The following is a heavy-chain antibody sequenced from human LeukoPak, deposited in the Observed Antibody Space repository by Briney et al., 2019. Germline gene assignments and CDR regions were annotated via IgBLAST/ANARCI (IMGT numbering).Heavy chain of an antibody. CDR2: ISTYNGNT. V-gene: IGHV1-18*01. CDR1: GGTFSSYA. J-gene: IGHJ4*02. Sequence: ASVKVSCKASGGTFSSYAISWVRQAPGQGLEWMGRISTYNGNTNYAQKLQGRVTMTTDTSTSTAYMELRSLRSDDTGVYYCARGGLATVTGDYWGQGTLVTVSS. D-gene: IGHD4-11*01. CDR3: ARGGLATVTGDY.